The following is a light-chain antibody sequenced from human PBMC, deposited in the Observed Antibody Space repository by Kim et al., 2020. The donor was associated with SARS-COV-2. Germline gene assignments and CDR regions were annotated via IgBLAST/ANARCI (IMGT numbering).Light chain of an antibody. CDR3: QQYANSPST. CDR2: GAS. CDR1: QSVTSNF. V-gene: IGKV3-20*01. J-gene: IGKJ5*01. Sequence: EIVLTQSPGTLSLSPGERGTLSCRASQSVTSNFLAWYQHKPGQAPRLLIYGASSRATGIPDRFSGSGSGTDFTLTISRLEPEDFAVYYCQQYANSPSTFGQGTRLEIK.